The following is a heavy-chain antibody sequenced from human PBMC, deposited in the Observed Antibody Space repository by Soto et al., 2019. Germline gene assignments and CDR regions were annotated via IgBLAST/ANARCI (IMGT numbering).Heavy chain of an antibody. Sequence: SVKVSCKASGGTFSSYAISWVRQAPGQGLEWMGGIIPIFGTANYAQKFQGRVTITADESTSTAYMELSSLRSEDTAVYYCARAGYYYDSSGENWFDPWGQGTLVTVSS. D-gene: IGHD3-22*01. J-gene: IGHJ5*02. CDR1: GGTFSSYA. CDR2: IIPIFGTA. V-gene: IGHV1-69*13. CDR3: ARAGYYYDSSGENWFDP.